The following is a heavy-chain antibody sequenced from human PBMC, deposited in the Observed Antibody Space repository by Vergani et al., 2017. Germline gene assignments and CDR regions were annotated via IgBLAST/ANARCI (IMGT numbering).Heavy chain of an antibody. Sequence: EVQLLESGGGLVQPGGSLRLSCAASGFTFSSYAMSWVRQAPGKGLQWVSAISGSGVSTYYADSVKGRFTISRDNSKNTLYLQINSLRAEDTAVYYCARAGLSTSRYNYYMDVWGKGTAITVSS. D-gene: IGHD2-2*01. V-gene: IGHV3-23*01. CDR2: ISGSGVST. J-gene: IGHJ6*03. CDR1: GFTFSSYA. CDR3: ARAGLSTSRYNYYMDV.